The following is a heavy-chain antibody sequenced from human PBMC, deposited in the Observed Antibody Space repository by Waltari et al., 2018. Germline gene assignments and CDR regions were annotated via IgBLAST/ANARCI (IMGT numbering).Heavy chain of an antibody. Sequence: QVQLQESGPGLVKPSQTLSLTCTVSGGSISSGSYYWSWIRPPAGKGLEWIGRIYTSGSTNYNPSLKSRVTISVDTSKNQFSLKLSSVTAADTAVYYCARDGTAAYPTGWFDPWGQGTLVTVSS. V-gene: IGHV4-61*02. J-gene: IGHJ5*02. CDR2: IYTSGST. CDR3: ARDGTAAYPTGWFDP. CDR1: GGSISSGSYY. D-gene: IGHD6-13*01.